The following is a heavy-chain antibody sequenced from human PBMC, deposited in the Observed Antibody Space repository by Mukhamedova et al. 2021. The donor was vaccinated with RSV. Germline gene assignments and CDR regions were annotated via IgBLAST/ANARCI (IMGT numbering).Heavy chain of an antibody. CDR2: GSNK. Sequence: GSNKYYADSVKGRFTISRDNSKNTLYLQMNSLRAEDTAVYYCARPLGTNYDFWSGYHDYYYMDVWGKGTTVTVSS. V-gene: IGHV3-33*01. J-gene: IGHJ6*03. CDR3: ARPLGTNYDFWSGYHDYYYMDV. D-gene: IGHD3-3*01.